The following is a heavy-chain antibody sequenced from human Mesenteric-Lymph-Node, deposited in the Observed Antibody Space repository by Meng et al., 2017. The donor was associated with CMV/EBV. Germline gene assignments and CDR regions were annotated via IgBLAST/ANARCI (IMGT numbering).Heavy chain of an antibody. CDR1: GGSISSGGYY. CDR3: ARDRFLEWNYYYYGMDV. J-gene: IGHJ6*02. Sequence: LRLSCTVSGGSISSGGYYWSWIRQHPGKGLEWIGYIYYSGSTYYNPSLKSRVTISVDTSKNQFSLKLSSVTAADTAVYYCARDRFLEWNYYYYGMDVWGQGTTVTVSS. D-gene: IGHD3-3*01. V-gene: IGHV4-31*03. CDR2: IYYSGST.